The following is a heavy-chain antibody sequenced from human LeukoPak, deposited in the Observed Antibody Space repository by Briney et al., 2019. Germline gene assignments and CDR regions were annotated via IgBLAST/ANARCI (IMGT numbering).Heavy chain of an antibody. Sequence: GASVKVSCKASGGTFSSYAISWVRQAPGQGLEWMGGIIPIFGTANYAQKFQGRVTITADKSTSTAYMELSSLRSEDTAVYYCARPVTMVREVIMAYYLGMVVWGKGPTVTVSS. V-gene: IGHV1-69*06. CDR3: ARPVTMVREVIMAYYLGMVV. D-gene: IGHD3-10*01. J-gene: IGHJ6*04. CDR2: IIPIFGTA. CDR1: GGTFSSYA.